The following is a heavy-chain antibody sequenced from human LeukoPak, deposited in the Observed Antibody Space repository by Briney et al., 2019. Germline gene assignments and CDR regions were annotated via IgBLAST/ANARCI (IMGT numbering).Heavy chain of an antibody. V-gene: IGHV5-10-1*01. J-gene: IGHJ4*02. CDR1: GYRFPSYW. CDR2: IDPIDSYT. CDR3: ARARVDTAMADFDY. D-gene: IGHD5-18*01. Sequence: GESLKISCKASGYRFPSYWITWVRQMPANGLEWMGVIDPIDSYTTYSPSSQGHVSISADKTIATVYLQWSSLKASDTAMYYCARARVDTAMADFDYWGQGTLVTVSS.